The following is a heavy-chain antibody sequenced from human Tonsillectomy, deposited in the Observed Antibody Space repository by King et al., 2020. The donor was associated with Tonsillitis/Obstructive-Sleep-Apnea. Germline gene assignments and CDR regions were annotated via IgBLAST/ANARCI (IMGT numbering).Heavy chain of an antibody. Sequence: VQLVESGEGLVKPGRSLRLSCSASGFTFGDHALSWFRQAPGKGLEWVGFIRSKAYGGTTEYAASVKGRFTISRDDSKSIAYLQMDSLKTEDTAVYYCTRGLYRGRYLFDYWGQGTLVTVSS. CDR3: TRGLYRGRYLFDY. V-gene: IGHV3-49*05. CDR2: IRSKAYGGTT. D-gene: IGHD1-26*01. CDR1: GFTFGDHA. J-gene: IGHJ4*02.